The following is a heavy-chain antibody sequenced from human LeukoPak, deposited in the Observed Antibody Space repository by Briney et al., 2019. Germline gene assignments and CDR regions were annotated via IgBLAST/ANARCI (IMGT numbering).Heavy chain of an antibody. V-gene: IGHV3-66*01. CDR2: IYSGGST. Sequence: GGSLRLSCAASGFTVSSNYMNWVRQAPGKGLEWVSVIYSGGSTYYADSVKGRFTISRDNSKNTLYLQMNSLRAEDTAVYYCARAEQSRYGDSLNYLDYWGQGTLVTVSS. CDR1: GFTVSSNY. J-gene: IGHJ4*02. CDR3: ARAEQSRYGDSLNYLDY. D-gene: IGHD4-17*01.